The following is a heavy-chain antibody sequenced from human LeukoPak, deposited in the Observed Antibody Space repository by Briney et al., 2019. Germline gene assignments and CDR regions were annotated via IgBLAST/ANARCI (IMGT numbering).Heavy chain of an antibody. D-gene: IGHD3-16*01. J-gene: IGHJ6*02. CDR1: GDSISSYY. CDR2: IYYSGST. Sequence: SETLSLTCTVSGDSISSYYWSWIRQPPGRGLEWIGYIYYSGSTSYNPSLKSRVIMSADTSKNQLYLTLISVTAADTAVYYCARYDWGYYKYYGLDVWGQGTTVTVSS. CDR3: ARYDWGYYKYYGLDV. V-gene: IGHV4-59*12.